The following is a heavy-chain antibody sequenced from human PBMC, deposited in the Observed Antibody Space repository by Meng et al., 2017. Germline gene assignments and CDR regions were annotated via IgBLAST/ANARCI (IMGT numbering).Heavy chain of an antibody. CDR1: GGSVGSGNYY. D-gene: IGHD4-17*01. Sequence: QVQLQESGPGLVRPSETLSLTCTVSGGSVGSGNYYWSWIRQPPGKGLEWIGYIVYSGSTTYNPSLKTRVTISVDTSKNQSSLKLTSVTAADTAVYFCARDVGGDYETLFDYWGQGTLVTVSS. CDR2: IVYSGST. CDR3: ARDVGGDYETLFDY. J-gene: IGHJ4*02. V-gene: IGHV4-61*01.